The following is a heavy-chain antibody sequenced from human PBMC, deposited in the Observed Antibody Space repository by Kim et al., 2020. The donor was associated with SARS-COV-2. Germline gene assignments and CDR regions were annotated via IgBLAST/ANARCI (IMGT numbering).Heavy chain of an antibody. Sequence: SPSFQGQVTISADKSISTAYLQWSSLKASDTAMYYCARSKGYVVVYFDYWGQGTLVTVSS. D-gene: IGHD5-18*01. V-gene: IGHV5-51*01. J-gene: IGHJ4*02. CDR3: ARSKGYVVVYFDY.